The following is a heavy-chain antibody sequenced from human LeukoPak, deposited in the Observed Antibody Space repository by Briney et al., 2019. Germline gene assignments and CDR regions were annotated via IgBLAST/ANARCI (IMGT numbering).Heavy chain of an antibody. CDR2: MKTKSGGT. CDR1: GYTLTDYH. Sequence: ASVKVSCKNSGYTLTDYHTIWVRQARGQGLEWMAWMKTKSGGTIYAQQFQGRVTVTRDTSISTAFMELTSMRSDDTAIYYCARDPVDGYSQYDYWGQGTPVSVSS. D-gene: IGHD5-24*01. V-gene: IGHV1-2*02. J-gene: IGHJ4*02. CDR3: ARDPVDGYSQYDY.